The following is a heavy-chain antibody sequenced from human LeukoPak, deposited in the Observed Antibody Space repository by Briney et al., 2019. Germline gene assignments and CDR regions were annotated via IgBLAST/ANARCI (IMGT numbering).Heavy chain of an antibody. D-gene: IGHD2-21*01. J-gene: IGHJ4*02. CDR1: GFTFSSYW. CDR2: INADGSRT. CDR3: AKDRGGAAFDY. Sequence: GGSLRLSCAASGFTFSSYWMHWVRQAPGKGLVWVSRINADGSRTSYADSVKGRFTISRDDAKNTLYLQMNSLRAEDTAMYYCAKDRGGAAFDYWGQGTLVTVSS. V-gene: IGHV3-74*01.